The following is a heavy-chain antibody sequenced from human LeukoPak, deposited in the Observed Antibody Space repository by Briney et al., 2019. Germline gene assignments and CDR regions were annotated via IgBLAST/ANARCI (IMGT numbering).Heavy chain of an antibody. V-gene: IGHV3-64*01. D-gene: IGHD3-10*01. CDR1: GFTFSSYA. CDR2: ISSNGGST. CDR3: ARGPKVRGVLYYFDY. J-gene: IGHJ4*02. Sequence: AGGSLRLSCAASGFTFSSYAMHWVRQAPGKGLEYVSAISSNGGSTYYANSVKGRFTISRDNSKNTLYLQMGSLRAEDMAVYYCARGPKVRGVLYYFDYWGQGTLVTVSS.